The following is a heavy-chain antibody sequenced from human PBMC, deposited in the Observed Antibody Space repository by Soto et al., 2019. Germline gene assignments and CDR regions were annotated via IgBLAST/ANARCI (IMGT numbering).Heavy chain of an antibody. J-gene: IGHJ4*02. CDR3: AAGQVVAAQH. D-gene: IGHD2-15*01. V-gene: IGHV4-30-2*01. CDR2: IYHSGST. Sequence: QLQLQESGSGLVKPSQTLSLTCAVSGGSISSGGYSWSWIRQPPGKGLEWIGYIYHSGSTYYNPALNRRSTISVDRSKNRFSLKPRSVAAADTAVYYCAAGQVVAAQHWGQGTLVTVSS. CDR1: GGSISSGGYS.